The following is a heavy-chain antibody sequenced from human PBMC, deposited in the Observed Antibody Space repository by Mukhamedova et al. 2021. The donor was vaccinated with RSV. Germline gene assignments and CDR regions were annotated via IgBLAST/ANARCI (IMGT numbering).Heavy chain of an antibody. J-gene: IGHJ6*03. D-gene: IGHD4-17*01. Sequence: GSSGINAEYMGGRFTISRDNSRNAVYLQMNSLRSEDTATYYCAKDNLGYGHYMDVWGKGTMVSVSS. V-gene: IGHV3-30-3*02. CDR3: AKDNLGYGHYMDV. CDR2: GSSG.